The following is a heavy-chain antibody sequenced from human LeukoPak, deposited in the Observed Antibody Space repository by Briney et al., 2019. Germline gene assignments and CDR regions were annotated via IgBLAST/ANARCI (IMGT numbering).Heavy chain of an antibody. CDR3: ARALRHSDASGTVLDY. J-gene: IGHJ4*02. D-gene: IGHD5-12*01. CDR2: ISSHNGDT. V-gene: IGHV1-18*01. CDR1: GYTFTSDD. Sequence: ASVKVSCKASGYTFTSDDITWVRQAPGQGLAWMGWISSHNGDTNYAQKFQGRVTMTTDTSTSTAYMEVRSLGSDDTAVYYCARALRHSDASGTVLDYWGQGTLVTVSS.